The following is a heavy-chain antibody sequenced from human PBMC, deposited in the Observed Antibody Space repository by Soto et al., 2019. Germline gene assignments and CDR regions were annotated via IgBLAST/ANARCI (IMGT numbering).Heavy chain of an antibody. CDR1: GFRFSSYW. D-gene: IGHD3-10*01. Sequence: GGSLRLSCAASGFRFSSYWMSWVRQAPGKGLEWVANIKQDGSEKDYVDSVKGRFTISRDNAENSLYLQMSSRRAEDTAVYYCAREGSRTFDSWGQGTKVTVSS. CDR2: IKQDGSEK. CDR3: AREGSRTFDS. V-gene: IGHV3-7*01. J-gene: IGHJ3*02.